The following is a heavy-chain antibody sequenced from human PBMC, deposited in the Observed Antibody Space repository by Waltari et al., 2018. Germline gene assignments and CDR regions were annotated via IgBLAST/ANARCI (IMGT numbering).Heavy chain of an antibody. V-gene: IGHV1-69*14. D-gene: IGHD2-2*01. CDR3: ARTIVVVPAATYDAFDI. J-gene: IGHJ3*02. Sequence: QVQLVQSGAEVKKPGSSVKVSCKASGGTFSSYAISWVRQAPGQGLEWMGGIIPIFGTANYAQKFQGRVTITADKSTSTAYMELSSLRSEDTAVYYCARTIVVVPAATYDAFDIWGQGTMVTVSS. CDR2: IIPIFGTA. CDR1: GGTFSSYA.